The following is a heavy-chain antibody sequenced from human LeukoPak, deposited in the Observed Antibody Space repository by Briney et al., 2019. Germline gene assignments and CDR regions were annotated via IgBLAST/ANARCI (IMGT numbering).Heavy chain of an antibody. CDR2: IWYDGSNK. V-gene: IGHV3-33*08. CDR3: ARASIAAAGTKFHY. J-gene: IGHJ4*02. CDR1: GFTFSSYG. Sequence: GGSLRLSCAASGFTFSSYGMHWVRQAPGKGLEWVAVIWYDGSNKYYADSVKGRFTISRDNSKNTLYLQMNSLRAEDTAVYYCARASIAAAGTKFHYWGQGTLVTVSS. D-gene: IGHD6-13*01.